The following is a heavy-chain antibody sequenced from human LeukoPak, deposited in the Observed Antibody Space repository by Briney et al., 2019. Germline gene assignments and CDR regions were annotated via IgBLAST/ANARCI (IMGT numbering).Heavy chain of an antibody. CDR3: ATVTGYSSFDAFDI. CDR2: FDPEDGET. Sequence: ASVKVSCKVSGYTLTELSMHWVRQAPGKGLEWVGGFDPEDGETIYAQKFQGRVTMTEDTSTDTAYMELSSLRSEDTAVYYCATVTGYSSFDAFDIWGQGPMVPVSS. D-gene: IGHD6-19*01. J-gene: IGHJ3*02. V-gene: IGHV1-24*01. CDR1: GYTLTELS.